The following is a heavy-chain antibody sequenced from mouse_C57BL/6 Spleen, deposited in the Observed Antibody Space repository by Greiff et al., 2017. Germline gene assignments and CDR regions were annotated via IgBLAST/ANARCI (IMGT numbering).Heavy chain of an antibody. CDR1: GFNINDDY. V-gene: IGHV14-4*01. CDR2: IDPENGDT. J-gene: IGHJ3*01. Sequence: VQLQQSGAELVRPGASVKLSCTASGFNINDDYMHWVKQRPEQGLEWIGWIDPENGDTEYASKFQGKATITADTSSNTAYLQLSILTSEDTAVYVCTRDCYGSPAWFAYWGQGTLVTVSA. D-gene: IGHD1-1*01. CDR3: TRDCYGSPAWFAY.